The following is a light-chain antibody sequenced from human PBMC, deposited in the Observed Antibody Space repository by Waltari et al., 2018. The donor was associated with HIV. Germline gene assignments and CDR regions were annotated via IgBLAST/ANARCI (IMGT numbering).Light chain of an antibody. CDR3: SSYASGGSLL. V-gene: IGLV2-14*01. CDR2: NTN. J-gene: IGLJ3*02. CDR1: GSDIAVYNY. Sequence: QSALTQPASVSGSPGQSITISCIGSGSDIAVYNYISWYQHPPAVAPRLAVFNTNGRPAGSPFRFAGSNSGNTASLTISGLQAEDEGIYYCSSYASGGSLLFGGGTKVTVL.